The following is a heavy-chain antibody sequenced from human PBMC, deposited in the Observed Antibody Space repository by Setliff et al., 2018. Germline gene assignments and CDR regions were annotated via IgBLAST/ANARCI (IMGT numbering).Heavy chain of an antibody. Sequence: SETLSLTCTVSGGSISSGSYYWSWIRQPAGKGLEWIGHIYTSGSTNYNPSLKSRVTISVDTSKNQFSLRLSSVTAADTAVYYCAREGVGIVRRGYFDLWGRGTLVTVSS. CDR2: IYTSGST. V-gene: IGHV4-61*09. D-gene: IGHD2-21*01. J-gene: IGHJ2*01. CDR3: AREGVGIVRRGYFDL. CDR1: GGSISSGSYY.